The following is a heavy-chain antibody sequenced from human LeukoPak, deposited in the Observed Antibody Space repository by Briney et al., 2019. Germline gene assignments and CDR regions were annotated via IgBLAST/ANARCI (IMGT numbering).Heavy chain of an antibody. CDR3: ARGSGTYDF. V-gene: IGHV3-48*01. D-gene: IGHD1-26*01. CDR2: ISTSTSTI. Sequence: GGSLRLSCVASGFIFSAYAMNWVRQAPGKGLEWVSYISTSTSTIYYADSVKGRFTISRDNAKNSLYLQMNSLRVEDTAVYYCARGSGTYDFWGQGTLVTASS. CDR1: GFIFSAYA. J-gene: IGHJ4*02.